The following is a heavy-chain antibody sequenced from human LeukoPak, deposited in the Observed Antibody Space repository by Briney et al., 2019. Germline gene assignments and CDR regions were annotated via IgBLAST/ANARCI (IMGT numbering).Heavy chain of an antibody. V-gene: IGHV1-2*02. CDR1: GYTFTGYY. CDR2: INPNSGGT. CDR3: ARDRVATIPPNWFDP. J-gene: IGHJ5*02. Sequence: ASVKVSCEASGYTFTGYYMHWVRQAPGQGLEWMGWINPNSGGTNYAQEFQGRVTMTRDTSISTAYMELSRLRSDDTAVYYCARDRVATIPPNWFDPWGQGTLVTVSS. D-gene: IGHD5-12*01.